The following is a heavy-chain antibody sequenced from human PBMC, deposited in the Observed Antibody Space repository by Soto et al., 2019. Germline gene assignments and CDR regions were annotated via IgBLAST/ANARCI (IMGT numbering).Heavy chain of an antibody. V-gene: IGHV4-30-4*01. CDR3: ARYIGPRPDFDY. CDR2: IYYSGST. J-gene: IGHJ4*02. D-gene: IGHD6-6*01. Sequence: QVQLQESGPGLVKPSQTLSLTCTVSGGSISSSDHYWSWVRQPPGKGLEWIAYIYYSGSTYYNPSLKSRITMSVDTSRDQFSLKLSSVTAADTAVYYCARYIGPRPDFDYWGQGTLVTVSS. CDR1: GGSISSSDHY.